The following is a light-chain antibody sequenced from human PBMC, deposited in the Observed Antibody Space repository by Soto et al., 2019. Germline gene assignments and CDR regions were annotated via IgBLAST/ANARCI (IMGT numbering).Light chain of an antibody. J-gene: IGLJ2*01. CDR1: SSDVGGYNY. Sequence: QSALTQPASVSGSPGQSITISCTGTSSDVGGYNYVSWYQQHPGKAPKLMIYEVSNRPSGVSNRFSGSKSGNTASLTISGLQAGDEADYYCSSYTSSSTSWVFGGGTQLTVL. CDR3: SSYTSSSTSWV. CDR2: EVS. V-gene: IGLV2-14*01.